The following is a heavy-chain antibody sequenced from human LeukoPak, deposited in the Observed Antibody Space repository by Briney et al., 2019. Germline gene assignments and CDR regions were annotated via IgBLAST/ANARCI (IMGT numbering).Heavy chain of an antibody. CDR3: ASRLLGNAFDI. CDR1: GFTLSDYY. D-gene: IGHD2-8*02. J-gene: IGHJ3*02. V-gene: IGHV3-11*04. CDR2: ISSSGSTI. Sequence: GGSLRLSCAASGFTLSDYYMSWIRQAPGKGLEWVSYISSSGSTIYYADSVKGRFTISRDDAKNSLFLQMNSLRAEDTAVYYCASRLLGNAFDIGGQGTMVTVSS.